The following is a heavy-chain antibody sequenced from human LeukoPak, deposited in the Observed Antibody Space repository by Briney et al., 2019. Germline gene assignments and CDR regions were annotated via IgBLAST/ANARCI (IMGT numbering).Heavy chain of an antibody. Sequence: GSLRLSCVASGFTFSSSDMNWVRQAPGKGLEWVSYISSSSSTIYYADSVKGRFTISRDNAKNSLYLQMNSLRDEDTAVYYCARELRGYSLFDYWGQGTLVTVSS. CDR2: ISSSSSTI. CDR3: ARELRGYSLFDY. CDR1: GFTFSSSD. J-gene: IGHJ4*02. D-gene: IGHD5-24*01. V-gene: IGHV3-48*02.